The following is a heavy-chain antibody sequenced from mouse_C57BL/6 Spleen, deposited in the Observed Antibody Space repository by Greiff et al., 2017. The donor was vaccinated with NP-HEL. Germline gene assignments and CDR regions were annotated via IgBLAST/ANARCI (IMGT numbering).Heavy chain of an antibody. CDR2: ISSGGSYT. CDR1: GFTFSSYG. CDR3: ARDSSGYRFAY. V-gene: IGHV5-6*01. D-gene: IGHD3-2*02. J-gene: IGHJ3*01. Sequence: EVKVVESGGDLVKPGGSLKLSCAASGFTFSSYGMSWVRQTPDKRLEWVATISSGGSYTYYPDSVKGRFTISRDNAKNTLYLQMSSLKSEDTAMYYCARDSSGYRFAYWGQGTLVTVSA.